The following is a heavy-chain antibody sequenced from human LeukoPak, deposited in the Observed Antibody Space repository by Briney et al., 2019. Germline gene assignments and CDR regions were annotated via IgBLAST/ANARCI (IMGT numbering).Heavy chain of an antibody. CDR2: IRYDGSNK. CDR3: AKDQIGSGHDY. Sequence: GGSLRLSCAASGFTFSSYGMHWVRQAPGKGLEWVAFIRYDGSNKYYADSVKGRFTISRDNSKNTLYLQMNSLRAEDTAVYYCAKDQIGSGHDYWGQGTLVTVSS. CDR1: GFTFSSYG. D-gene: IGHD3-10*01. V-gene: IGHV3-30*02. J-gene: IGHJ4*02.